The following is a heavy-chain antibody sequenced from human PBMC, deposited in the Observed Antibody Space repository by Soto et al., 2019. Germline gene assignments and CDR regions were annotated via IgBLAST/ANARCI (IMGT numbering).Heavy chain of an antibody. D-gene: IGHD3-10*01. J-gene: IGHJ4*02. CDR1: GFTFSSYA. CDR2: ISGSGGST. CDR3: AKDPLAHYYGSGSYHQ. Sequence: PGGSLRLSCAASGFTFSSYAMSWVRQAPGKGLEWVSAISGSGGSTYYADSVKGRFTISRDNSKNTLYLQMNSLRAEDTAVYYCAKDPLAHYYGSGSYHQWGQGTLVTVSS. V-gene: IGHV3-23*01.